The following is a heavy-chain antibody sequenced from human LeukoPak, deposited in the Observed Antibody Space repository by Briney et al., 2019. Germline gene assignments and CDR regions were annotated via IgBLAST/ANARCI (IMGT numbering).Heavy chain of an antibody. V-gene: IGHV3-9*01. CDR3: AKGSSMVRGFDAFDI. D-gene: IGHD3-10*01. Sequence: PGGSLRLSCAASGFTFDDYAMPWVRQAPGKGLEWVSGISWNSGSIGYADSVKGRFTISRDNAKNSLYLQMNSLRAEDTALYCCAKGSSMVRGFDAFDIWGQGTMVTVSS. J-gene: IGHJ3*02. CDR1: GFTFDDYA. CDR2: ISWNSGSI.